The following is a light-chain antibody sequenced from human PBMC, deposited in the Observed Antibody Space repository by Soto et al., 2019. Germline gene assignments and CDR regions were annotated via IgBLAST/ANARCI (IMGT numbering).Light chain of an antibody. CDR1: QSVSSSY. J-gene: IGKJ1*01. V-gene: IGKV3-20*01. Sequence: EIVLTQSPGTLSLSPGERATLSCRASQSVSSSYLAWYQQKPGQAPRLLIYGASSRATGIPDRFSGSGSGTDFTLTISRLEPEDFAVYSCQQYGSSHTTFGQGTKVEIK. CDR3: QQYGSSHTT. CDR2: GAS.